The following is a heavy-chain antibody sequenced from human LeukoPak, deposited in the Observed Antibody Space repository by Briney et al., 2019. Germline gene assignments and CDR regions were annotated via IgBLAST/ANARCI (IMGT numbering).Heavy chain of an antibody. Sequence: SQTLSLTCTVSGGSISSGGYYWSWIRQPPGKGLEWIGYIYHSGSTYYNPSLKSRVTISVDRSKNQFSLKLSSVTAADTAVYYCARHELDSQTGYYYYYMDVWGKGTTVTVSS. J-gene: IGHJ6*03. CDR2: IYHSGST. D-gene: IGHD3/OR15-3a*01. CDR3: ARHELDSQTGYYYYYMDV. V-gene: IGHV4-30-2*01. CDR1: GGSISSGGYY.